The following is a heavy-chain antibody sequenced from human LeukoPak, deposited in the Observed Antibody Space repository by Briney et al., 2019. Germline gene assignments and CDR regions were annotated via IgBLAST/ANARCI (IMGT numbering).Heavy chain of an antibody. D-gene: IGHD3-10*01. CDR3: ARVYGSGINDY. CDR2: ISSSSSYI. V-gene: IGHV3-21*01. CDR1: GFTFSSYS. Sequence: GGSLRLSCAASGFTFSSYSMNWVRQAPGKGLEWVSSISSSSSYIYYADSVKRRFTISRDNAKNSLYLQMNSLRAEDTAVYYCARVYGSGINDYWGQGTLVTVSS. J-gene: IGHJ4*02.